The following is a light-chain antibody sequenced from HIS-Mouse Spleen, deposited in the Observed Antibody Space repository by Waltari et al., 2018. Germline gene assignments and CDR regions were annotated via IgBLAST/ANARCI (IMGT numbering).Light chain of an antibody. V-gene: IGLV3-21*02. CDR2: DDS. J-gene: IGLJ3*02. CDR1: NIGSKS. Sequence: SYVLTQPPSVSVAPGQTARITCGGNNIGSKSVHWYQQKPGQAPVLFVYDDSDGPSGIPERFSGSNSGNTATLTISRVEAGDEADYYCQVWDSSSDHPVFGGGTKLTVL. CDR3: QVWDSSSDHPV.